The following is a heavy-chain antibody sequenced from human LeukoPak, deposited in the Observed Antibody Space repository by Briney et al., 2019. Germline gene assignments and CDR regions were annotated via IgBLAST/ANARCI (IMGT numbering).Heavy chain of an antibody. D-gene: IGHD5-24*01. CDR3: ARDNSVRDEAWWFNP. CDR1: GFTFTNYN. J-gene: IGHJ5*02. V-gene: IGHV1-46*01. CDR2: INPSGGST. Sequence: GSVKVSCKASGFTFTNYNLHWVRQAPGQRLEWMRIINPSGGSTNYAQNFQGRVTLTRDMSTSTDYLELSSLRSEDTAVYYCARDNSVRDEAWWFNPWGQGTLVTVSS.